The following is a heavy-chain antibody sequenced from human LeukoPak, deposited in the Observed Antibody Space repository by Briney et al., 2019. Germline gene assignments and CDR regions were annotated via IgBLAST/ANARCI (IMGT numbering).Heavy chain of an antibody. CDR3: ARPKYYYGAGDPI. V-gene: IGHV4-39*01. J-gene: IGHJ4*02. CDR2: IYYSGST. CDR1: GGSISSSSYY. D-gene: IGHD3-10*01. Sequence: SETLSLTCTVSGGSISSSSYYWGWIRQPPGKGLEWIGSIYYSGSTYYNPSLKSRVTISVDTPKNQFSLQLSSVTAADTAVYYCARPKYYYGAGDPIWGQGTLVTVSS.